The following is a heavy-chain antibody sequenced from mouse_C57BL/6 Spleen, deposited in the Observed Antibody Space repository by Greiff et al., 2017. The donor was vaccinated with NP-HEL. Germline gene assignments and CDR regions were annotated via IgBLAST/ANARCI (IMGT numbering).Heavy chain of an antibody. J-gene: IGHJ2*01. D-gene: IGHD3-2*02. CDR2: INPSSGYT. Sequence: VQLQQSGAELARPGASVKMSCKASGYTFTSYTMHWVKQRPGQGLEWIGYINPSSGYTKYNQKFKDKATLTADKSSSTAYMQLSSLTSEDSAVYYCAETAQATGVDYWGQGTTLTVAS. V-gene: IGHV1-4*01. CDR1: GYTFTSYT. CDR3: AETAQATGVDY.